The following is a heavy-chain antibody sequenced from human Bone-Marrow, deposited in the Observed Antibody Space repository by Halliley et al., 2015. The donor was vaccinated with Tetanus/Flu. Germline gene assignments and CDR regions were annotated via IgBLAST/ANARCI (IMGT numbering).Heavy chain of an antibody. Sequence: TNGGTTYYANSVRGRFTISRDNSKNTLYLQMGSLRAEDMAVYYCARGRCSGGGCSAPAFYFDYWGPGTLVTVSS. D-gene: IGHD2-15*01. CDR3: ARGRCSGGGCSAPAFYFDY. CDR2: TNGGTT. V-gene: IGHV3-64*01. J-gene: IGHJ4*02.